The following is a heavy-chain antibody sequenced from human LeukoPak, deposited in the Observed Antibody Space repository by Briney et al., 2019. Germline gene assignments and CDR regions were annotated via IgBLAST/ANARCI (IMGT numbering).Heavy chain of an antibody. CDR3: AKSGYNRFDY. CDR2: ISSSSSYI. J-gene: IGHJ4*02. D-gene: IGHD5-24*01. V-gene: IGHV3-21*04. Sequence: PGGSLRLSCAASGFRFDYYRMNWVRQAPGKGLEWVSSISSSSSYIHYADSVKGRFTISRDNSKNTLYLQMNSLRAEDTAVYYCAKSGYNRFDYWGQGTLVTVSS. CDR1: GFRFDYYR.